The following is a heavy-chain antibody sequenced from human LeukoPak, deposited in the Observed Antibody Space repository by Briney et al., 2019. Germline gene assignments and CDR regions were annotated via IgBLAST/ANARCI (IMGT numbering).Heavy chain of an antibody. Sequence: SETLSLTCTVSGGSISSYYWSWIRQPPEKGLEWIGYIYYSGSTNYSPSLKSRVTISVDTSKNQFSLKLSSVTAADTAVYYCARHPSGGGWIRAAFDIWGQGTMVTVSS. CDR2: IYYSGST. CDR3: ARHPSGGGWIRAAFDI. J-gene: IGHJ3*02. CDR1: GGSISSYY. D-gene: IGHD6-19*01. V-gene: IGHV4-59*08.